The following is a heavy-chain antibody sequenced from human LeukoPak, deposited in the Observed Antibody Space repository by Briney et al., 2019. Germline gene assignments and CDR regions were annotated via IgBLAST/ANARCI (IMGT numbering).Heavy chain of an antibody. CDR3: ARYLQWLAYLDY. CDR1: GFTVGSNY. J-gene: IGHJ4*02. Sequence: GGSLRLSCAASGFTVGSNYMGWVRQAPGNGLEWVSVIYSGGSTYYADSVKGRFTISRDNSKNTLYLQMNSLRAEDTAVYYCARYLQWLAYLDYWGPRTLVTVSS. CDR2: IYSGGST. D-gene: IGHD6-19*01. V-gene: IGHV3-53*01.